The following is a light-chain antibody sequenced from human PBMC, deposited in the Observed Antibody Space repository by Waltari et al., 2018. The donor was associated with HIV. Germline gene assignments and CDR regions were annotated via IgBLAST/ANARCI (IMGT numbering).Light chain of an antibody. Sequence: EIVLTQSPGTLSLSPGERATLSCRASQSVPASTSLAGYQQRPGQAPRLLIYGATSRATGIPDRFSGSGSGTDFSLSISRLEPEDFALYYCQQYGISPWTFGQGTKVESK. J-gene: IGKJ1*01. CDR2: GAT. CDR3: QQYGISPWT. V-gene: IGKV3-20*01. CDR1: QSVPASTS.